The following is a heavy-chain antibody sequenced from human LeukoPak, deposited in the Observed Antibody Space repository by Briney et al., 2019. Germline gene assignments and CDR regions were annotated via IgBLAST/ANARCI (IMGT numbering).Heavy chain of an antibody. V-gene: IGHV3-21*01. CDR2: ISSSSSYI. CDR1: GFTFSSYS. D-gene: IGHD4-17*01. J-gene: IGHJ4*02. Sequence: PGGSLRLSCAASGFTFSSYSMNWVRQAPGKGLEWASSISSSSSYIYYADSVKGRFTISRDNAKNSLYLQMNSLRAEDTAVYYCANDYGDYGDYFDYWGQGTLVTVSS. CDR3: ANDYGDYGDYFDY.